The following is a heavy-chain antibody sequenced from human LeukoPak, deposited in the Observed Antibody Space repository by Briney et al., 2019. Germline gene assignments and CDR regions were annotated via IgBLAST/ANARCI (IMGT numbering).Heavy chain of an antibody. Sequence: SETLSLTCTVSGGSISSSSYYWSWIRQPPGKGLEWIGYIYYSGSTNYNPSLKSRVTISVDTSKNQFSLKLSSVTAADTAVYYCGRIHRDSGSPTWFYWGQGTLVTVSS. CDR2: IYYSGST. CDR3: GRIHRDSGSPTWFY. CDR1: GGSISSSSYY. V-gene: IGHV4-61*05. J-gene: IGHJ4*02. D-gene: IGHD3-10*01.